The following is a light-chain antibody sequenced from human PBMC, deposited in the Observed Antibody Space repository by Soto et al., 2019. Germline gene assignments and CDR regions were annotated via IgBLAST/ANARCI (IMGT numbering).Light chain of an antibody. J-gene: IGKJ2*01. CDR2: GAS. Sequence: EIVMTQSPATLSVSPGERATLSCRASQSVSSNLAWYQQKPGQAPRLLIFGASTRATGIPARFSGSGSGTEFTRTISSLQSEDFVVYYCQQYNKWPLYTFGQGTKLEIK. V-gene: IGKV3-15*01. CDR1: QSVSSN. CDR3: QQYNKWPLYT.